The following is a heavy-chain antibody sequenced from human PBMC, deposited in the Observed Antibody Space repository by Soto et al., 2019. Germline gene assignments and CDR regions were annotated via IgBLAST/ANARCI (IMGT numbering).Heavy chain of an antibody. CDR3: AKDLSRLLWFGELLAQFDY. D-gene: IGHD3-10*01. Sequence: GGSLRLSCAASGFTFSSYGMHWVRQAPGKGLEWVAVISYDGSNKYYADSVKGRFTISRDNSKNTLYLQMNSLRAEDTAVYYCAKDLSRLLWFGELLAQFDYWGQGTLVTVSS. J-gene: IGHJ4*02. V-gene: IGHV3-30*18. CDR2: ISYDGSNK. CDR1: GFTFSSYG.